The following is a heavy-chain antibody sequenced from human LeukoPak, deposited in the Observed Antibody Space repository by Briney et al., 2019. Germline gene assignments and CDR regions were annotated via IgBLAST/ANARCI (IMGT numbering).Heavy chain of an antibody. CDR2: INHSGST. J-gene: IGHJ4*02. CDR3: ARLGYSYGYSVDY. Sequence: SETLSLTCAVYGGSFSGYYWSWIRQPPGKGLEWIGEINHSGSTNYNPSLKSRVTISVDTSKNQFSLKLSSVTAADTAVYYCARLGYSYGYSVDYWGQGTLVTVSS. V-gene: IGHV4-34*01. CDR1: GGSFSGYY. D-gene: IGHD5-18*01.